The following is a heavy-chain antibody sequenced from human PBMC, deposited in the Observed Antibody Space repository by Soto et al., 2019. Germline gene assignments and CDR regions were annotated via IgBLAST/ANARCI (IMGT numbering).Heavy chain of an antibody. CDR1: GDSITTSY. Sequence: NPSETLSLTCTVSGDSITTSYWIWIRQPPGQGLEWIGYIHHSGSTNYNTSLSSRVTMSMDTSKNQFSLRLSSVTAADAAVYFCARGALGGALDYWGQGALVTVSS. D-gene: IGHD3-16*01. V-gene: IGHV4-59*01. J-gene: IGHJ4*02. CDR2: IHHSGST. CDR3: ARGALGGALDY.